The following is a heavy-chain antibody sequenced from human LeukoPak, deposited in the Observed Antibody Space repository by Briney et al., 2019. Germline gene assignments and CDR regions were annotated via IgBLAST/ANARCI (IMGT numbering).Heavy chain of an antibody. Sequence: GGSLRLSCAASGFTFDDYAMHWVRQAPGKGLEWVSGISGNSGSIGYADSVKGRFTISRDNAKNSLYLQMNSLRAEDMALYYCAKAAGYSYGQIDYWGQGTLVTVSS. D-gene: IGHD5-18*01. CDR2: ISGNSGSI. J-gene: IGHJ4*02. V-gene: IGHV3-9*03. CDR3: AKAAGYSYGQIDY. CDR1: GFTFDDYA.